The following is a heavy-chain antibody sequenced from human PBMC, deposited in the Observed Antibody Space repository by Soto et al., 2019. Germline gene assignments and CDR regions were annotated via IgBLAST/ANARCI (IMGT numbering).Heavy chain of an antibody. J-gene: IGHJ6*03. D-gene: IGHD3-10*01. CDR3: ARVGVGSGDYYYYYFMDV. Sequence: SETLSLTCTVSGGSISSYYWSWIRQPPGKGLEWIGYIYYSGSTNYNPSLKSRVTISVDTSKNQFSLKLSSVTAADTAVYYCARVGVGSGDYYYYYFMDVWGKRTSDTGSS. V-gene: IGHV4-59*01. CDR2: IYYSGST. CDR1: GGSISSYY.